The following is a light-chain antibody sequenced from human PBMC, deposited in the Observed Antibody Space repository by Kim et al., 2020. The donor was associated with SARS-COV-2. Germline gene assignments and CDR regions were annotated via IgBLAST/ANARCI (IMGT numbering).Light chain of an antibody. CDR2: LGS. J-gene: IGKJ2*01. Sequence: EIVMTQSPLSLPVTPGEPAAISCRSSQSLLHSSGHNYVDWYLQKPGQSPQLLIYLGSNRASGVPDRFSGSGSGTDFTLKINRVEAEDVGVYYCMQALQTHTFGQGTKLEI. V-gene: IGKV2-28*01. CDR1: QSLLHSSGHNY. CDR3: MQALQTHT.